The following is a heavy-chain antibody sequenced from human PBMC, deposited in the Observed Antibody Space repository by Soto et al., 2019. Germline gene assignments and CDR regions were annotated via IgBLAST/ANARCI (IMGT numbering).Heavy chain of an antibody. CDR2: IYYSGST. CDR3: ARGITMVRGVLSWFDS. CDR1: GGSISSYY. D-gene: IGHD3-10*01. V-gene: IGHV4-59*13. J-gene: IGHJ5*01. Sequence: SETLSLTCTVSGGSISSYYWSWIRQPPGKGLEWIGYIYYSGSTNYNPSLKSRVTISLDTSQNQFSLKMSSVTAADMGVYYCARGITMVRGVLSWFDSWGQGTLVTVSS.